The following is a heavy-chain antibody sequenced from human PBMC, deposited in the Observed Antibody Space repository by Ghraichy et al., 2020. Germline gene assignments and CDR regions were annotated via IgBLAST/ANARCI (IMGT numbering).Heavy chain of an antibody. Sequence: ESLNISCAASGGSFSGYYWGWVRQAPGQGLEWIGEVNHSGSSNYNPSLRGRVTISLHTSKAQFSLTLNSVTAADTGVYYCTRARGWELLVDYWGHGTSVTVSS. CDR3: TRARGWELLVDY. CDR1: GGSFSGYY. D-gene: IGHD1-26*01. V-gene: IGHV4-34*01. J-gene: IGHJ4*01. CDR2: VNHSGSS.